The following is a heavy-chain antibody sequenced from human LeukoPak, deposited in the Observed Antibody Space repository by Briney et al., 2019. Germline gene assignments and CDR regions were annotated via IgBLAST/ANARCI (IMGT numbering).Heavy chain of an antibody. V-gene: IGHV3-30*04. D-gene: IGHD5-18*01. Sequence: PGGSLRLSCAASGFTFSSYAMHWVRQAPGKGLEWVAVISYDGSNKYYADSVKGRFTISRDNSKNALYLQMNSLRAEDTAVYYCARESSGYSYGCFDYWGQGTLVTVSS. CDR3: ARESSGYSYGCFDY. J-gene: IGHJ4*02. CDR2: ISYDGSNK. CDR1: GFTFSSYA.